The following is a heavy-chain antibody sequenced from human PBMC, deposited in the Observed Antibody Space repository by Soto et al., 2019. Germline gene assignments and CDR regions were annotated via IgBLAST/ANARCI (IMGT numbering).Heavy chain of an antibody. CDR3: ARRLNTRYCGGDCSYYFDY. V-gene: IGHV5-51*01. CDR1: GYSFTSYW. J-gene: IGHJ4*02. CDR2: IYPGDSDT. D-gene: IGHD2-21*02. Sequence: PGESLKISCKGSGYSFTSYWIGWVRQMPGKGLEWMGIIYPGDSDTRYSPSFQGQVTISADKSISTAYLQWSSLKASDTAMYYCARRLNTRYCGGDCSYYFDYWGQGTLVTVSS.